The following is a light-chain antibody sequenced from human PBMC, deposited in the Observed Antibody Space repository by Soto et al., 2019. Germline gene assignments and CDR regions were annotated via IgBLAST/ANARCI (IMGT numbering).Light chain of an antibody. CDR3: LLSYSGAYLV. CDR1: TGAVTSAHY. V-gene: IGLV7-46*01. J-gene: IGLJ2*01. CDR2: DTN. Sequence: QAVVTQEPSLTVSPGGTVTLTCGSNTGAVTSAHYPSWLQQKPGQAPRTLIYDTNKKHSWTPARFSGSLLGVKDALTLSGAQPEDEADYYCLLSYSGAYLVFGGGTRLTVL.